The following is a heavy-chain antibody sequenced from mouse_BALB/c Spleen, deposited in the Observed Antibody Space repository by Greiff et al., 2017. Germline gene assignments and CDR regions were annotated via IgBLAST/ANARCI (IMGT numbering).Heavy chain of an antibody. V-gene: IGHV6-6*02. CDR3: TRMTTVVATPFDY. Sequence: EVMLVESGGGLVQPGGSMKLSCVASGFTFSNYWMNWVRQSPEKGLEWVAEIRLKSNNYATHYAESVKGRFTISRDDSKSSVYLQMNNLRAEDTGIYYCTRMTTVVATPFDYWGQGTTLTVSS. J-gene: IGHJ2*01. D-gene: IGHD1-1*01. CDR2: IRLKSNNYAT. CDR1: GFTFSNYW.